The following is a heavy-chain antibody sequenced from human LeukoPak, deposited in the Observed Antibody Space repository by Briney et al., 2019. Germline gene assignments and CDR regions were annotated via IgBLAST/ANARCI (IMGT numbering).Heavy chain of an antibody. CDR3: TTDAPPHYYDSSGLLY. CDR1: GFTFSNAW. CDR2: IKSKTDGRTT. D-gene: IGHD3-22*01. V-gene: IGHV3-15*01. J-gene: IGHJ4*02. Sequence: GGSLRLSCAASGFTFSNAWMSWVRQAPGKGLEWVGRIKSKTDGRTTDYAAPVKGRFTISRDDSKNTLYLQMNSLKTEDTAVYYCTTDAPPHYYDSSGLLYWGQGTLVTVSS.